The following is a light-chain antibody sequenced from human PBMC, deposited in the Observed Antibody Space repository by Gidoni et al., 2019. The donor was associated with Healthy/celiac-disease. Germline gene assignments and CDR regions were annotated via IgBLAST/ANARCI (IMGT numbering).Light chain of an antibody. J-gene: IGKJ1*01. CDR3: QQYNSYPWT. CDR2: QAS. Sequence: DIQMTQSPSTLSASVGDRVTITCRASKSISSWLAWYQQKPGKAPKLLIYQASSLESGVPSRFSGIGSGTEFPLPISSLQPDYFATYYCQQYNSYPWTFVQGTKVEIK. CDR1: KSISSW. V-gene: IGKV1-5*03.